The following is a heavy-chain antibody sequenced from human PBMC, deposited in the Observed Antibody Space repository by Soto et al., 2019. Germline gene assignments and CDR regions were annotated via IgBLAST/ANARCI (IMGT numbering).Heavy chain of an antibody. Sequence: SETLSLTCSVSGGSITSTIDYWGWIRQSPGKGLEWIGNIYYDGSTFYNPSLKSRVTISVDTSKRQFSLRVSSVTAADTAVYYCGRRGSASWRNWFDSWGQGTLVTVSS. V-gene: IGHV4-39*01. CDR1: GGSITSTIDY. CDR3: GRRGSASWRNWFDS. D-gene: IGHD2-2*01. CDR2: IYYDGST. J-gene: IGHJ5*01.